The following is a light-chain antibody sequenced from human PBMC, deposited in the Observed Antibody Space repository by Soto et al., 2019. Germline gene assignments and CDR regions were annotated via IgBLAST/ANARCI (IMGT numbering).Light chain of an antibody. V-gene: IGLV2-11*01. Sequence: QSALTQPRSVSGSPGQSVTISCTGTSCDVGGYNYVSWYQQHPGKAPKLMIYDVSKRPSGVPDRFSGSKSGNTASLTISGLQAEDEADYYCCSYAGSYISEVFGTGTKLTVL. CDR2: DVS. CDR1: SCDVGGYNY. CDR3: CSYAGSYISEV. J-gene: IGLJ1*01.